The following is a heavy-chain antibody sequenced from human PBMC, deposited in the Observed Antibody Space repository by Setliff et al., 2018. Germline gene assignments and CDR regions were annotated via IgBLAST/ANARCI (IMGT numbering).Heavy chain of an antibody. CDR1: GYIFAGYY. CDR3: ARDGQYYGSGFYSTRYYYSYGLDV. Sequence: ASVKVSCKASGYIFAGYYMHWVRQTPGQGLEWMGWINPISGGANYAQKFQGRVTLTRDTSISTGYMELNSLRSEDTAVYYCARDGQYYGSGFYSTRYYYSYGLDVWGQGTTVTVSS. J-gene: IGHJ6*02. D-gene: IGHD3-10*01. CDR2: INPISGGA. V-gene: IGHV1-2*02.